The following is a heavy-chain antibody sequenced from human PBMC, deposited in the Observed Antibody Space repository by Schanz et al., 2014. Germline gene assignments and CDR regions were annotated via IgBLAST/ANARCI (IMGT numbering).Heavy chain of an antibody. V-gene: IGHV3-23*04. CDR3: AKVWGSDYFYPFDY. D-gene: IGHD3-22*01. CDR2: ISGSGAGT. J-gene: IGHJ4*02. CDR1: GFIFSNFA. Sequence: EVQLVESGGGLVQPGGSLRLSCAASGFIFSNFAMEWVRQAPGKGLEWVSAISGSGAGTYYADSVKGRFTFSRDNSKNTLYLQMSSLRAKDTAVYYCAKVWGSDYFYPFDYWGQGTLVTVSS.